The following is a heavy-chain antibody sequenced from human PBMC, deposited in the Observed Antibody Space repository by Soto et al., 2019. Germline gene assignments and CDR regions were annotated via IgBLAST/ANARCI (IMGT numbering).Heavy chain of an antibody. D-gene: IGHD5-18*01. CDR1: GFGVSNNY. Sequence: EVQLVESGGGLVQPGGSLRLSCAASGFGVSNNYMSWVRQAPGKGLEWVSAINSGGNTYYADSVKGRFTISRDNSKNRVYLQMNSVGAGDTAVYYCASGGDSYGYGAYYYYGMDVWGQGTTVTVSS. CDR3: ASGGDSYGYGAYYYYGMDV. CDR2: INSGGNT. V-gene: IGHV3-66*01. J-gene: IGHJ6*02.